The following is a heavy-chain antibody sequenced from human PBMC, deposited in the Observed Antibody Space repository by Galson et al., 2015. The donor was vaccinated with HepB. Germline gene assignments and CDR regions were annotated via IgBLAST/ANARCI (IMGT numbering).Heavy chain of an antibody. J-gene: IGHJ5*02. D-gene: IGHD2-2*01. CDR3: ATGMGRVEYQLLLNWFDP. CDR2: FDPEDGET. Sequence: KVSFKVSGYTLTELSMHWVRQAPGEGLEWVGGFDPEDGETIYAQKFQGRVTMTEDTSTDTAYMELSSLRSEDTAVYYCATGMGRVEYQLLLNWFDPWGQGTLVTVSS. CDR1: GYTLTELS. V-gene: IGHV1-24*01.